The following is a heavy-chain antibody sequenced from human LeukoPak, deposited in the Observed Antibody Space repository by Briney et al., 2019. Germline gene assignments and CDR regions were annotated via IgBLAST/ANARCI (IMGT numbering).Heavy chain of an antibody. V-gene: IGHV4-34*01. CDR2: INHSGST. J-gene: IGHJ4*02. CDR3: YDQGGDY. CDR1: GGSFSGYY. Sequence: TSSETLSLTCAVYGGSFSGYYWSWIRQPPGKGLEWIGEINHSGSTNYNPSLKSRVTISVDTSKNQFSLKLSSVTAADTAVYYCYDQGGDYWGQGTLVTVSS. D-gene: IGHD3-3*01.